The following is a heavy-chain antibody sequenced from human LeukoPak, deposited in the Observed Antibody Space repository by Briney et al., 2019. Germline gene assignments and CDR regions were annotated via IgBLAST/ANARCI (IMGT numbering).Heavy chain of an antibody. CDR1: GGTFSTYT. J-gene: IGHJ4*02. CDR3: ARGMAWLEGRDILTPIKEDYFDY. Sequence: SVEVSCKASGGTFSTYTISWVRQAPRQGLEWMGRIIPFLGIANYAQKFQGRVTITADKSTSTAYMELSSLRSEDTAVYYCARGMAWLEGRDILTPIKEDYFDYWGQGTLVTVSS. D-gene: IGHD3-9*01. CDR2: IIPFLGIA. V-gene: IGHV1-69*02.